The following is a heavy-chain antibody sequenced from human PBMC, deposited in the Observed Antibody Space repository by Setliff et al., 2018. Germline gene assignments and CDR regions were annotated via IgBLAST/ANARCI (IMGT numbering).Heavy chain of an antibody. CDR2: ITVSGHTT. V-gene: IGHV3-23*01. CDR3: SRDPNGDYVGAFDP. Sequence: PGGSLRLSCAASGFTFSHFAVTWLRQAPGKGLEWVSSITVSGHTTYADSVEGRFSISRDNSRNTPYLQMNSLRAEDTASYFCSRDPNGDYVGAFDPWGQGILVTVSS. D-gene: IGHD4-17*01. J-gene: IGHJ5*02. CDR1: GFTFSHFA.